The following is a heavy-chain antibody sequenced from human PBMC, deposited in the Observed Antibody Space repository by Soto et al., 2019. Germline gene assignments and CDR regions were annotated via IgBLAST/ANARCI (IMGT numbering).Heavy chain of an antibody. D-gene: IGHD4-17*01. J-gene: IGHJ4*02. Sequence: GESLKISCKGSGYSFTSYWISWVRQMPGKGLEWMGRIDPSDSYTNYSPSFQGHVTISADKSISTAYLQWSSLKASDTAMYYCATIYGDPIDYCGQGNLVTVSS. CDR3: ATIYGDPIDY. CDR2: IDPSDSYT. CDR1: GYSFTSYW. V-gene: IGHV5-10-1*01.